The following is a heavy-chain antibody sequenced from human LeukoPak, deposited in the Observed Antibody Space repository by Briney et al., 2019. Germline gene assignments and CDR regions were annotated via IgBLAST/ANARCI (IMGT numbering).Heavy chain of an antibody. CDR2: ITHNGGTQ. CDR3: ARDAQSGAFSDFDY. Sequence: GGSLRLSCEASGFTFGNYAIHWVRQVPGEGLEWVAIITHNGGTQYYADSVKGRFTISRDNSQSTVFLQMNSLRPEDTAVYYCARDAQSGAFSDFDYWGQGTLLTVSS. D-gene: IGHD1-26*01. V-gene: IGHV3-30-3*01. CDR1: GFTFGNYA. J-gene: IGHJ4*02.